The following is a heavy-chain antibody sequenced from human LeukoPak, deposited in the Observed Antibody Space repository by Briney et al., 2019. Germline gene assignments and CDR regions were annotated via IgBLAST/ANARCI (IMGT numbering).Heavy chain of an antibody. D-gene: IGHD3-9*01. V-gene: IGHV3-21*01. J-gene: IGHJ4*02. CDR1: GFTFSSYS. CDR3: ARDQDDITIFDY. CDR2: ISSSGSYI. Sequence: GGSLRLSCAASGFTFSSYSMNWVRQAPGKGLEWVSSISSSGSYIYYADSVKGRFTISRDNAKNSLYLQMNSLRAEDTAVYYCARDQDDITIFDYWGQGTLVTVSS.